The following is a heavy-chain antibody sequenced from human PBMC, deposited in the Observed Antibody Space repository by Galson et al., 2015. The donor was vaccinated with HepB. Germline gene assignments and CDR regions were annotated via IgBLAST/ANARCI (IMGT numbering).Heavy chain of an antibody. V-gene: IGHV1-2*02. Sequence: SVKVSCKASGYTFTGYYMHWVRQAPGQGLEWMGWINPNSGGTNYAQKFQGRVTMTRDTSISTAYMELSRLRPDDTAVYYCARDRRITIFGVPLDIWGQGTMVTVSS. CDR2: INPNSGGT. D-gene: IGHD3-3*01. CDR1: GYTFTGYY. J-gene: IGHJ3*02. CDR3: ARDRRITIFGVPLDI.